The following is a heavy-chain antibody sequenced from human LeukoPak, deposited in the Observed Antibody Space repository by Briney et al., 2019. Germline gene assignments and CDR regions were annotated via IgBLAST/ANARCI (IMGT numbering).Heavy chain of an antibody. CDR2: IYHSGST. J-gene: IGHJ3*02. CDR1: GGSTSSSNW. D-gene: IGHD2-2*01. V-gene: IGHV4-4*02. CDR3: ARMGYCSSTSCYYGAFDI. Sequence: PSETLSLTCAVSGGSTSSSNWWSWVRQPPGKGLEWIGEIYHSGSTNYNPSLKGRVTISVDKSKNQFSLKLSSVTAADTAVYYCARMGYCSSTSCYYGAFDIWGQGTMVTVSS.